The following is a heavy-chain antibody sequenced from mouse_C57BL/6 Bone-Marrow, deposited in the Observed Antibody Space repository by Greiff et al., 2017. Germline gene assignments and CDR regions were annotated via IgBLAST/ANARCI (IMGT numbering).Heavy chain of an antibody. Sequence: EVHLVESGGDLVKPGGSLKLSCAASGFTFSSYGMSWVRQTPDKRLEWVATISSGGSYTYYPDSVKGRFTISRDNAKNTLYLQMSSLKSEDTAMYYCARHGNSYFDYWGQGTTLTVSS. J-gene: IGHJ2*01. CDR3: ARHGNSYFDY. V-gene: IGHV5-6*01. CDR2: ISSGGSYT. CDR1: GFTFSSYG. D-gene: IGHD2-1*01.